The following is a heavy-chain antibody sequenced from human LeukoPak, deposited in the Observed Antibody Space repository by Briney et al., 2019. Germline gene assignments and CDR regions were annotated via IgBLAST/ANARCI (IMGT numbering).Heavy chain of an antibody. CDR3: ARDKTYGDYHRYFDY. Sequence: PGGSLRLSCAASGFTFSSYGMHWVRQAPGKGLEWVAFIRYDGSNKYYADSVKGRFTISRDNAKNSLFLQMNSLRAEDTAFYFCARDKTYGDYHRYFDYWGQGTLVTVSS. CDR2: IRYDGSNK. D-gene: IGHD4-17*01. CDR1: GFTFSSYG. V-gene: IGHV3-30*02. J-gene: IGHJ4*02.